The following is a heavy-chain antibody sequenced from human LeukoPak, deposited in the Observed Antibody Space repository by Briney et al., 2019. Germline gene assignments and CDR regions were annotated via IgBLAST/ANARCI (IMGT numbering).Heavy chain of an antibody. CDR1: GFILSDYY. CDR2: ISSSGSTI. Sequence: GGSLRLSCAASGFILSDYYMSWIRQAPGKGLEWVSYISSSGSTIYYADSVKGRFTISRDNAKNSLYLQMNSLRAEDTAVYYCARAPSYSYGSFDYWGQGTLVTVSS. J-gene: IGHJ4*02. CDR3: ARAPSYSYGSFDY. D-gene: IGHD5-18*01. V-gene: IGHV3-11*01.